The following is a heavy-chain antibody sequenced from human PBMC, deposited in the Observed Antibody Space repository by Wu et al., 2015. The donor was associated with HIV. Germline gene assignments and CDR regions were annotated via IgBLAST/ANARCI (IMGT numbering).Heavy chain of an antibody. CDR1: GYTFTAYY. CDR2: INPNSGGT. D-gene: IGHD6-19*01. V-gene: IGHV1-2*02. Sequence: QVQLVQSGAEVKKPGASVKVSCKASGYTFTAYYMHWVRQAPGQGLEWMGWINPNSGGTNYAQKFQDRVTMTRDTSISTVYMELSRLRSDDTAVYYCARGGGSDWSVGYYFDYWGQGTLVTVSS. J-gene: IGHJ4*02. CDR3: ARGGGSDWSVGYYFDY.